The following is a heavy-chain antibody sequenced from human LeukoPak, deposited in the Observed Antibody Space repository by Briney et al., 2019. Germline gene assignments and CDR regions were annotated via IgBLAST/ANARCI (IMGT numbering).Heavy chain of an antibody. CDR3: AREAVPAAVLGGTYYYMDV. D-gene: IGHD2-2*01. J-gene: IGHJ6*03. V-gene: IGHV1-2*02. Sequence: ASVKVSCKASGFTVIGHFLHWVRQAPGPGLQWMGWINRNSGDTKYGQNFQGRMTLTMDTSISTSYMELSSLTSDDTAVYYCAREAVPAAVLGGTYYYMDVWGKGTTVTVS. CDR2: INRNSGDT. CDR1: GFTVIGHF.